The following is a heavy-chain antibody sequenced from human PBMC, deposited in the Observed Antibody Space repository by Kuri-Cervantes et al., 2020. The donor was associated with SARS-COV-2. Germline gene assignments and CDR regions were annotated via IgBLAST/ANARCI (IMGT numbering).Heavy chain of an antibody. CDR2: IYSGGST. CDR3: ARMFCSSTTCYTDTFDI. J-gene: IGHJ3*02. D-gene: IGHD2-2*02. CDR1: GFTFSSYS. V-gene: IGHV3-53*01. Sequence: GESLKISCAASGFTFSSYSMNWVRQAPGKGLEWVSVIYSGGSTYYADSVKGRFTISRDNSKNTLYLQTNSLRAEDTAVYYCARMFCSSTTCYTDTFDIWGQGTMVTVSS.